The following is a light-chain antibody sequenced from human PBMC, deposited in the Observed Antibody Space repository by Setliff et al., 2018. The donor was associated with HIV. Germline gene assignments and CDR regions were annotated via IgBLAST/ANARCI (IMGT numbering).Light chain of an antibody. V-gene: IGLV2-14*01. J-gene: IGLJ1*01. CDR1: SSDVGGYNY. CDR3: SSYAITNTLH. Sequence: QSALAQPASVSGSPGPSITISCTGTSSDVGGYNYVSWYQQHPGKAPKLIIYEVRNRPSGVSNRFSGSKSCNTASLTISGLQAEDEGDYYCSSYAITNTLHFGTGTKVPVL. CDR2: EVR.